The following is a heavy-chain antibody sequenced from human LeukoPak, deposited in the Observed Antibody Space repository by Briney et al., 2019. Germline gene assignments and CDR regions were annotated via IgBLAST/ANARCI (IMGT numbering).Heavy chain of an antibody. D-gene: IGHD3-22*01. Sequence: SVKVSCKASGGTFSSYAISWVRQAPGQGLEWMGRIIPIFGIANYAQKFQGRVAITADKSTSTAYMELSSLRSEDTAVYYCARDHYYDSSGYYSWFDPWGQGTLVTVSS. CDR2: IIPIFGIA. V-gene: IGHV1-69*04. CDR1: GGTFSSYA. J-gene: IGHJ5*02. CDR3: ARDHYYDSSGYYSWFDP.